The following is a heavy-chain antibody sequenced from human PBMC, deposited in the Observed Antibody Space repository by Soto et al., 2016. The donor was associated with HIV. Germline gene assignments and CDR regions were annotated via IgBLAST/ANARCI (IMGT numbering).Heavy chain of an antibody. J-gene: IGHJ1*01. D-gene: IGHD2-21*02. CDR3: ARGRRVSGGDCYMS. Sequence: DVQLVESGGGVVRPGGSLRLSCAASGFTFDGYGMGWVRQVPGKGLEWVAGINKYGRSADYGDSVKGRFIISRDNAKNSLYLQMNSLRVEDAAFYYCARGRRVSGGDCYMSWGQGTLVTVSS. CDR2: INKYGRSA. V-gene: IGHV3-20*04. CDR1: GFTFDGYG.